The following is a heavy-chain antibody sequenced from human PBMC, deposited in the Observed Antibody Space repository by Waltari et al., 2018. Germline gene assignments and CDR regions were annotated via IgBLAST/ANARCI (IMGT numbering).Heavy chain of an antibody. D-gene: IGHD3-3*01. CDR1: GFIFRRSW. CDR2: IKQDGSEK. Sequence: EVQLVESGGGLVQPGGSLRLSCAASGFIFRRSWMGGVRQAPGKGLEWVANIKQDGSEKNYLDSVTGRFTISRDNAKNSLYLQMNSLRAEDTAVYYCARDGYDFWSGYYIDYWGQGMLVTVSS. CDR3: ARDGYDFWSGYYIDY. V-gene: IGHV3-7*01. J-gene: IGHJ4*02.